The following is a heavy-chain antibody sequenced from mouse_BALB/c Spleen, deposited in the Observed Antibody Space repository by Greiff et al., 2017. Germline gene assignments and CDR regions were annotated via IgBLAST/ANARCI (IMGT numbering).Heavy chain of an antibody. J-gene: IGHJ3*01. CDR2: ISTYYGDA. CDR3: ARGDGAWFAY. CDR1: GYTFTDYA. Sequence: QVHVKQSGAELVRPGVSVKISCKGSGYTFTDYAMHWVKQSHAKSLEWIGVISTYYGDASYNQKFKGKATMTVDKSSSTAYMELARLTSEDSAIYYCARGDGAWFAYWGQGTLVTVSA. V-gene: IGHV1S137*01.